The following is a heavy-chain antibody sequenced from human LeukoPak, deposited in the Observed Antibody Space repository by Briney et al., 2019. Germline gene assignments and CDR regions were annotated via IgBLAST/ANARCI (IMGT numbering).Heavy chain of an antibody. D-gene: IGHD6-13*01. CDR3: ARGHLKRAAARLDY. CDR2: ISGSGGST. V-gene: IGHV3-23*01. J-gene: IGHJ4*02. CDR1: GFTFSNYA. Sequence: PGGSLRLSCAASGFTFSNYAMSWVRQAPGKGLEWVSAISGSGGSTYYADSVKGRFTISRDNSKNTLYLQMNSLRADDTAVYYCARGHLKRAAARLDYWGQGTLATVSS.